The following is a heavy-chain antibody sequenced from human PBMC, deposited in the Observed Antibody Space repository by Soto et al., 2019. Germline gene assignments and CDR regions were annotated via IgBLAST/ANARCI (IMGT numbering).Heavy chain of an antibody. V-gene: IGHV1-18*01. J-gene: IGHJ6*02. CDR3: AKNGQPPYYYYGMDV. CDR2: ISGYNGDT. Sequence: QGQLVQSRAELKKPGASVKVSCKASDYTFTRDGISWVRQAPGQGLEWMGWISGYNGDTNYAQKFQGRVTMTIDTSTTTPYMELRSLTSDDTAVYYCAKNGQPPYYYYGMDVWGQGTTVTVSS. CDR1: DYTFTRDG. D-gene: IGHD2-8*01.